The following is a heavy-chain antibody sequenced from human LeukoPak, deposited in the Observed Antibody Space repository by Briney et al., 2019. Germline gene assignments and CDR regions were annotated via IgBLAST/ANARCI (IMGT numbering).Heavy chain of an antibody. V-gene: IGHV1-18*01. J-gene: IGHJ4*02. Sequence: GALVKVSCKASGYTFSNYGITWVRQAPGQGLEWMGWISAYNGNTKYAQNLQGRVTMTTDTSTSTAYMELRSLRSDDTAVYYCARDLFVVAFDYWGQGTLVTVSS. CDR3: ARDLFVVAFDY. CDR1: GYTFSNYG. CDR2: ISAYNGNT. D-gene: IGHD2-15*01.